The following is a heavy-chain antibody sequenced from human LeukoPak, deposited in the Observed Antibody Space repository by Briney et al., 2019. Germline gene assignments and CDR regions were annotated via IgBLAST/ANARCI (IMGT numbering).Heavy chain of an antibody. CDR1: GFTFEDYG. V-gene: IGHV3-20*04. CDR2: INWNGGNT. CDR3: VRNFGGGDRSGHYH. D-gene: IGHD3-22*01. Sequence: GGSLRLSCAASGFTFEDYGMSWVRQPPGKGLEWVSGINWNGGNTGYADSVRGRFTISRDNAKNSLYLQMNSLRAEDAAFYYCVRNFGGGDRSGHYHWGQGTMVTVSS. J-gene: IGHJ5*02.